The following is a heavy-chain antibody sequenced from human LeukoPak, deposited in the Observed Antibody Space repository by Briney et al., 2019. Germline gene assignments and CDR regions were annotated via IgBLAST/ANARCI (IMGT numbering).Heavy chain of an antibody. CDR3: ASSASYPLDY. V-gene: IGHV3-74*01. CDR1: GFTFSSYW. Sequence: GGSLRLSCAASGFTFSSYWMYWVRQAPGKGLVWVSRINSDGSRTSYADSVRGRFTISRDNAKNTLYLQMNSLRAEDTAVYYCASSASYPLDYWGQGTLVTVSS. D-gene: IGHD3-10*01. J-gene: IGHJ4*02. CDR2: INSDGSRT.